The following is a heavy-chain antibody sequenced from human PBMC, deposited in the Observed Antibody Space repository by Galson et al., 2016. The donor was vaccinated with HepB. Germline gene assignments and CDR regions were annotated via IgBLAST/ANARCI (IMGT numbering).Heavy chain of an antibody. CDR3: AKSLGVRGDYFDC. D-gene: IGHD7-27*01. Sequence: SLRLSCAASGFTFSSYGMHWVRQAPGKGLEWVAVTSSDGSNKHYADSVKGRFTISRDNSKKTLYLQMNSLRAEDTAVYYCAKSLGVRGDYFDCWGQGTLVTVSS. V-gene: IGHV3-30*18. J-gene: IGHJ4*02. CDR2: TSSDGSNK. CDR1: GFTFSSYG.